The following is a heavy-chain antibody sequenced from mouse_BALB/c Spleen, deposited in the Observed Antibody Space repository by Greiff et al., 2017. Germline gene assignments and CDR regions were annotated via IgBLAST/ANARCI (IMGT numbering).Heavy chain of an antibody. Sequence: EVKVEESGGGLVQPGGSMKLSCVASGFTFSSYWMSWVRQSPEKGLEWVAEIRLKSDNYATHYAESVKGKFTISRDDSKSRLYLQMNSLRAEDTGIYYCTPSPYYGSSYGFAYWGQGTLVTVSA. CDR2: IRLKSDNYAT. D-gene: IGHD1-1*01. J-gene: IGHJ3*01. CDR3: TPSPYYGSSYGFAY. CDR1: GFTFSSYW. V-gene: IGHV6-6*02.